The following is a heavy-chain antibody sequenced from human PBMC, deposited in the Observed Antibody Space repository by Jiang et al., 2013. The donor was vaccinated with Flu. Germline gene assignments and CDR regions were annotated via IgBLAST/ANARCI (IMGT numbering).Heavy chain of an antibody. V-gene: IGHV4-34*01. CDR2: INHSGST. Sequence: LLKPSETLSLTCAVYGGVLQWLLLELDPPAPRKGLEWIGEINHSGSTNYNPSLKSRVTISVDTSKNQFSLKLSSVTAADTAVYYCARGPNVLRYFDWLPQPSGFDYWGQGTLVTVSS. D-gene: IGHD3-9*01. CDR3: ARGPNVLRYFDWLPQPSGFDY. J-gene: IGHJ4*02. CDR1: GGVLQWLL.